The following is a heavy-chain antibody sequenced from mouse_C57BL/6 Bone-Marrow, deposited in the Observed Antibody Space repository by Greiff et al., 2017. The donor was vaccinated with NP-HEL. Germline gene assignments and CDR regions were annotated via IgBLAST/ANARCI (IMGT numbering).Heavy chain of an antibody. D-gene: IGHD2-4*01. Sequence: VQLQQSGTVLARPGASVKMSCKTSGYTFTSYWMHWVKQRPGQGLEWIGAIYPGNSDTSYNQKFKGKAKLTAVTAASTAYRELSSLTNEDSAVYYCTRRGIYYEDDEDYWGQGTTLTVSS. CDR2: IYPGNSDT. J-gene: IGHJ2*01. V-gene: IGHV1-5*01. CDR3: TRRGIYYEDDEDY. CDR1: GYTFTSYW.